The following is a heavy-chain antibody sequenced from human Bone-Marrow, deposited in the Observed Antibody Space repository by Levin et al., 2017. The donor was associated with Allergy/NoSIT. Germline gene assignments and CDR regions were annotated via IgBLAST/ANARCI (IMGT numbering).Heavy chain of an antibody. D-gene: IGHD3-22*01. CDR3: ARDPYRSERVDDSSGYYLQRPLDY. CDR2: INAGNGNT. Sequence: ASVKVSCKASGYTFTSYAMHWVRQAPGQRLEWMGWINAGNGNTKYSQKFQGRVTITRDTSASTAYMELSSLRSEDTAVYYCARDPYRSERVDDSSGYYLQRPLDYWGQGTLVTVSS. V-gene: IGHV1-3*01. CDR1: GYTFTSYA. J-gene: IGHJ4*02.